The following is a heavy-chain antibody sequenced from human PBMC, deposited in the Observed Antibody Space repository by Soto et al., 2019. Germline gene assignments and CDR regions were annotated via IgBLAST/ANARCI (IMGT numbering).Heavy chain of an antibody. CDR2: LMPVVPTP. V-gene: IGHV1-69*05. Sequence: QVQLVQSGAEVKKPGSSVKVTCKTSGGTFSTTAISWVRQAPGQGLEWVGGLMPVVPTPDYDQNFQVRVTITTAGSTTTGYLVLISVGAACAGGYYCARDKFGLQVGGKYYYIFEVWGQGTAITVSS. D-gene: IGHD1-1*01. J-gene: IGHJ6*02. CDR3: ARDKFGLQVGGKYYYIFEV. CDR1: GGTFSTTA.